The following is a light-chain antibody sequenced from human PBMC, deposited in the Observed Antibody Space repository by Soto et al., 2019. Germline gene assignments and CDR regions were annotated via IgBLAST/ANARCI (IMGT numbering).Light chain of an antibody. CDR1: SSDVGGYNF. CDR3: SSYTISSTYV. CDR2: DVS. J-gene: IGLJ1*01. V-gene: IGLV2-14*01. Sequence: QSALTQPASVSGSPGQSITISCTGTSSDVGGYNFVSWYQQHPGKAPKLLIYDVSDRPSGVSNRLSGSKSGNTASLTISGLQAQDEADYYCSSYTISSTYVFGTGTKLTVL.